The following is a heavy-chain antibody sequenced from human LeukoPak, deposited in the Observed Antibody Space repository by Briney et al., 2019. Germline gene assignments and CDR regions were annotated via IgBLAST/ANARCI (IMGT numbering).Heavy chain of an antibody. D-gene: IGHD3-22*01. V-gene: IGHV3-48*01. Sequence: GGPLRLSCAASGFTFSSYSMNWVRQAPGKGLEWVSYISSSSSTIYYADSVKGRFTISRDNAKNSLYLQMNSLRAEDTAVYYCARDRPVYYYDSSGAFDYWGQGTLVTVSS. CDR3: ARDRPVYYYDSSGAFDY. J-gene: IGHJ4*02. CDR2: ISSSSSTI. CDR1: GFTFSSYS.